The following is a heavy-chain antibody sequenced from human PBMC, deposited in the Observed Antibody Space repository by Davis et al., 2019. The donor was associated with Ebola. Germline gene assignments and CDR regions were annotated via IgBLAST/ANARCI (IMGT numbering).Heavy chain of an antibody. CDR2: IYYSGST. CDR1: GGSISSGGYY. J-gene: IGHJ4*02. V-gene: IGHV4-61*08. D-gene: IGHD2-15*01. CDR3: ARHCSGGSCYGDYFDY. Sequence: PSETLSLTCTVSGGSISSGGYYWSWIRQHPGKGLEWIGYIYYSGSTNYNPSLKSRVTISVDTSKNQFSLKLSSVTAADTAVYYCARHCSGGSCYGDYFDYWGQGTLVTVSS.